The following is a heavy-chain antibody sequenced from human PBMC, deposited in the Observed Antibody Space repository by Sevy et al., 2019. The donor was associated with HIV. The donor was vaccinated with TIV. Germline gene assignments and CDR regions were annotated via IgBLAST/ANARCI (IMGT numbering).Heavy chain of an antibody. CDR3: ARDPTIYASGWYYFDY. CDR2: ISHDGSHK. Sequence: GGSLRLSCAASGFTFRNYAIHWVRQAPGKGLEWVAVISHDGSHKYSADSVKGRLSISRDNSKNTLYLQMNSLRAEDTAMYYCARDPTIYASGWYYFDYWGQGTLVTVSS. D-gene: IGHD6-19*01. J-gene: IGHJ4*02. V-gene: IGHV3-30*04. CDR1: GFTFRNYA.